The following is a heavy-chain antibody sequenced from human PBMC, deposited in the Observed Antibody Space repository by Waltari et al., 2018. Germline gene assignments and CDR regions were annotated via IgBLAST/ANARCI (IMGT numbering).Heavy chain of an antibody. J-gene: IGHJ4*02. CDR3: ARSPWGYYFDY. Sequence: QVTLKESGPALVKPTQTLTLTCTFSGFSLSTSGMRVSWIRQPPGKALEWLARIDWDDDKFYSTSVKTRLTISNDTSKNQVVLTMTNMDPVDTATYYCARSPWGYYFDYWGQGTLVTVSS. V-gene: IGHV2-70*04. CDR1: GFSLSTSGMR. D-gene: IGHD3-16*01. CDR2: IDWDDDK.